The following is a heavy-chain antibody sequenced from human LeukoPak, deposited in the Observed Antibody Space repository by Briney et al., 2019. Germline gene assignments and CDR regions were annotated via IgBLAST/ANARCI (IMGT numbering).Heavy chain of an antibody. J-gene: IGHJ4*02. V-gene: IGHV3-66*01. D-gene: IGHD1-1*01. CDR2: IYSGGST. CDR1: GFTVSNSY. CDR3: ARDWQLPYYFDS. Sequence: PGGSLRLSCSASGFTVSNSYMTWVRQAPGRGLEWVAVIYSGGSTYYAESVKGRFTISRDNSKNTLYLQMNSLRAEDTAVYYCARDWQLPYYFDSWGQGTLVTVSS.